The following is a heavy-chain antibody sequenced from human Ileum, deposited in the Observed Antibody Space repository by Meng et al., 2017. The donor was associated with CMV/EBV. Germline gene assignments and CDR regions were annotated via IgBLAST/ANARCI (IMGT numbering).Heavy chain of an antibody. D-gene: IGHD3-10*01. Sequence: GESLKISCVASGFTFSSYWMHWVRQAPGKGLVWVSRINSDGSSTSYADSVKGRFTISRDNAKNTLYLQMNSLRAEDTAVYYCARVGLSGSGSYYNFDYWGQGTLVTVSS. V-gene: IGHV3-74*01. CDR1: GFTFSSYW. CDR2: INSDGSST. CDR3: ARVGLSGSGSYYNFDY. J-gene: IGHJ4*02.